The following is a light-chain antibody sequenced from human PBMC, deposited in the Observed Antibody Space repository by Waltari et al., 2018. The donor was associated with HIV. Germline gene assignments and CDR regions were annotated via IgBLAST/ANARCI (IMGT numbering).Light chain of an antibody. CDR1: SSDVGNYHY. Sequence: SALTQPRSVSGSPGQSVTISCTGSSSDVGNYHYVSWYQQHPGKAPKLVIFDVNKRPSGVPDRFSGSKSGNTASLTISGLQAEDEADYYCCSYAGTSYVFGSETKVTV. V-gene: IGLV2-11*01. CDR3: CSYAGTSYV. J-gene: IGLJ1*01. CDR2: DVN.